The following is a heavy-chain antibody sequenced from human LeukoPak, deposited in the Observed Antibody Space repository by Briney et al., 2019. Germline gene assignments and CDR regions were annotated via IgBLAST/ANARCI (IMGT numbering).Heavy chain of an antibody. J-gene: IGHJ4*02. D-gene: IGHD2-2*01. CDR3: ARSGYCSSTSCRNHYYFGY. CDR1: GYTFTSYA. V-gene: IGHV1-3*01. CDR2: INAGNGNT. Sequence: GASAKVSCKASGYTFTSYAMHWVRQAPGRRLEWMGWINAGNGNTKYSQKFQGRVTITRDTSASTAYMELSSLRSEDTAVYYCARSGYCSSTSCRNHYYFGYWGQGTLVTVSS.